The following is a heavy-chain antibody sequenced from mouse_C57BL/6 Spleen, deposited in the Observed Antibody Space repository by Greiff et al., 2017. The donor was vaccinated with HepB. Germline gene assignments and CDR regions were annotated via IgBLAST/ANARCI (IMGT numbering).Heavy chain of an antibody. V-gene: IGHV1-55*01. CDR3: ARCTVVDWYFDV. Sequence: VQLQQPGAELVKPGASVKMSCKASGYTFTSYWITWVKQRPGQGLEWIGDIYPGSGSTNYNEKFKSKATLTVDTSSSTAYMQLSSLTSEDSAVYYCARCTVVDWYFDVWGTGTTVTVSS. CDR2: IYPGSGST. J-gene: IGHJ1*03. D-gene: IGHD1-1*01. CDR1: GYTFTSYW.